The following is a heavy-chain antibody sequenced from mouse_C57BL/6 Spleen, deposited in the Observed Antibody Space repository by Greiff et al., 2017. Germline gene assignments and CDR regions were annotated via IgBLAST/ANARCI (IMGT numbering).Heavy chain of an antibody. V-gene: IGHV1-55*01. Sequence: QVQLQQPGAELVKPGASVPMSCKASGYTFTSYWITWVKQRPGQGLDWIGDIYPGSGSTNYNEKFKSKATLTVDTSSSTAYMQLSSLTSEDSAVYYCARGYYYGSSRAWFGYWGKGTLVTVAA. CDR1: GYTFTSYW. CDR2: IYPGSGST. D-gene: IGHD1-1*01. CDR3: ARGYYYGSSRAWFGY. J-gene: IGHJ3*01.